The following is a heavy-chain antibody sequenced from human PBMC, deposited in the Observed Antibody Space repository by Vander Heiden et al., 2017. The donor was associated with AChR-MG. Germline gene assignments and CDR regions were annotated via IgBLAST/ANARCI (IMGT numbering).Heavy chain of an antibody. CDR1: GFTFSSYE. CDR2: ISSSGSTI. J-gene: IGHJ3*02. CDR3: ARDGVTLEWLGGAFDI. V-gene: IGHV3-48*03. Sequence: EVQLVESGGGLVQPGGSLRLSCAASGFTFSSYEMNWVRQAPGKGLEWVSYISSSGSTINYADSVKGRFTISRDNAKNSLYLQMNSLRAEDTAVYYCARDGVTLEWLGGAFDIWGQGTMVTVSS. D-gene: IGHD3-3*01.